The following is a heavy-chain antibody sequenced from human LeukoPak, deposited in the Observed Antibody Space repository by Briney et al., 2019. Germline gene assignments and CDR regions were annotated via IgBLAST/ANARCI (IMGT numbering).Heavy chain of an antibody. CDR3: ASGADYSNYYFDY. D-gene: IGHD4-11*01. V-gene: IGHV4-59*01. J-gene: IGHJ4*02. CDR1: GGSISSSY. CDR2: IYSSGST. Sequence: PSETLSLTCAVSGGSISSSYWSWIRQPPGKGLEWIGYIYSSGSTNYNPSLKSRVTISVDTSNNQFSLKLSSVTAADTAVYYCASGADYSNYYFDYWGQGTLVTVSS.